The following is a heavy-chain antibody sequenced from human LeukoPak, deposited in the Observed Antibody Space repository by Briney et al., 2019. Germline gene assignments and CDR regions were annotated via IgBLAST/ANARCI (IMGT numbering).Heavy chain of an antibody. CDR2: MYYSGST. D-gene: IGHD3-22*01. V-gene: IGHV4-39*01. CDR3: ASGWYYDSSGYYLGNYYGMDV. Sequence: SETLSLTCTVSGGSISSSSYYWGWIRQPPGKGLEWIGSMYYSGSTYYNPSLKSRVTISVDTSKNQFSLKLSSVTAADTAVYYCASGWYYDSSGYYLGNYYGMDVWGQGTTVTVSS. J-gene: IGHJ6*02. CDR1: GGSISSSSYY.